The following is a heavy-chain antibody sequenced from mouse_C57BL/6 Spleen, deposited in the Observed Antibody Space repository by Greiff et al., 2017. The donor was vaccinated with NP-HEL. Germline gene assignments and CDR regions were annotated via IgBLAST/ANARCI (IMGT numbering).Heavy chain of an antibody. J-gene: IGHJ1*03. CDR2: IYPRSGNT. CDR3: ARSGSNYEYFDV. D-gene: IGHD2-5*01. Sequence: QVQLKHSGAELARPGASVKLSCKASGYTLTSYGISWVKQRTGQGLEWIGEIYPRSGNTYYNEKFKGKATLTADKSSSTAYMELRSLTSEDSAVYFCARSGSNYEYFDVWGTGTTVTVSS. V-gene: IGHV1-81*01. CDR1: GYTLTSYG.